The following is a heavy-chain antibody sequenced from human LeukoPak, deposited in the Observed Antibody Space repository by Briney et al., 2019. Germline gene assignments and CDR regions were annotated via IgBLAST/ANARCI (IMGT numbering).Heavy chain of an antibody. CDR2: IYSGGDT. Sequence: GGSLRLSCAASGFTVGNNYMNWVRQAPGKGLEWVSVIYSGGDTFYADSVKGRFIMSRDNSKNTLYLQMNSLRAEDTAVYYCTADAISGGNHDHWGQGTLVTVSS. J-gene: IGHJ4*02. V-gene: IGHV3-66*01. CDR3: TADAISGGNHDH. CDR1: GFTVGNNY. D-gene: IGHD3-10*02.